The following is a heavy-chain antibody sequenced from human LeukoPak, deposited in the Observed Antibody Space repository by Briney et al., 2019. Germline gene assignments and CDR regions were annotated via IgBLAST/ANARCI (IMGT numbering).Heavy chain of an antibody. CDR1: GFTFSSYS. CDR3: ARADWGERGDY. J-gene: IGHJ4*02. D-gene: IGHD3-10*01. Sequence: GGSLRLSCAASGFTFSSYSMNWVRQAPGKGLEWVSSISSSSSYIYYADSVKGRFTISRDNAKNSLYLQMNSLRAEDTAVYYCARADWGERGDYWGQGTLVTVSS. CDR2: ISSSSSYI. V-gene: IGHV3-21*01.